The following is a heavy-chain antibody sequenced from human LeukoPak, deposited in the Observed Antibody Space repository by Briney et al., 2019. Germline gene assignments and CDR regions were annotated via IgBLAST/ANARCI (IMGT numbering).Heavy chain of an antibody. Sequence: ASVKVSCKASGYTFTSYGISWVRQAPGQGLEWMGWISAYNGNTNYAQKLQSRVTMTTDTSTSTAYVELRSLRSDDTAVYYCARAGITMVRGVQYNWFDPWGQGTLVTVSS. J-gene: IGHJ5*02. V-gene: IGHV1-18*01. CDR1: GYTFTSYG. D-gene: IGHD3-10*01. CDR2: ISAYNGNT. CDR3: ARAGITMVRGVQYNWFDP.